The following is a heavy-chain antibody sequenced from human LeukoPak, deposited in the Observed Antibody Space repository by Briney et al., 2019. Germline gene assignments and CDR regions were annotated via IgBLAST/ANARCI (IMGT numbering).Heavy chain of an antibody. V-gene: IGHV4-38-2*01. CDR3: ARLEGTIFGVVDF. CDR2: IYHSGST. J-gene: IGHJ4*02. D-gene: IGHD3-3*01. CDR1: GYSISSGYY. Sequence: PSETLSLTCAVSGYSISSGYYRGWIRQPPGKGLEWIGNIYHSGSTYYNPSLKSRVTISVDTSKNQFSLKLSSVTAADTAVYYCARLEGTIFGVVDFWGQGTLVTVSS.